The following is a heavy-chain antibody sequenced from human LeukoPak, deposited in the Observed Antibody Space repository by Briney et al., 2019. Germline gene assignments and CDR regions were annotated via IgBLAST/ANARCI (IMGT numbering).Heavy chain of an antibody. V-gene: IGHV1-46*01. CDR2: INPSGGST. Sequence: ASVKVSCKASGYTFTSYYMHWVRQAPGQGLEWMGIINPSGGSTSYAQKFQGRVTMTRGTSTSTVYMELSSLRSEDTAVYYCAREGPSYYDFWSGYPLPTPFDYWGQGTLVTVSS. D-gene: IGHD3-3*01. CDR1: GYTFTSYY. J-gene: IGHJ4*02. CDR3: AREGPSYYDFWSGYPLPTPFDY.